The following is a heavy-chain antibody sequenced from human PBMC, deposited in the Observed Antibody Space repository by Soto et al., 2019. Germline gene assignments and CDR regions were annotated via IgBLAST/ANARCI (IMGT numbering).Heavy chain of an antibody. Sequence: QVQLVQSGAEVKKPGASVKVSCKVSGHTLTDISSHWVRQAPGKGPEWMGGYDPADGAIHYAQKLQGRFIMTEATSTDTVQMELRRLRSEDTAVYYCATDYFDSTGWDAFDMWGQGTMVIVSS. D-gene: IGHD3-22*01. CDR3: ATDYFDSTGWDAFDM. J-gene: IGHJ3*02. CDR1: GHTLTDIS. CDR2: YDPADGAI. V-gene: IGHV1-24*01.